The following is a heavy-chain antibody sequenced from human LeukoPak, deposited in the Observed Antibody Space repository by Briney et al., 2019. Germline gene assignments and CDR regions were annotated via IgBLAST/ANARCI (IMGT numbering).Heavy chain of an antibody. J-gene: IGHJ3*02. V-gene: IGHV4-4*07. CDR2: FYTFGSS. CDR1: GGSISTYY. Sequence: SETLSLTCTVSGGSISTYYWSWIRQPAGKGLEWIGRFYTFGSSHYSPSLRSRVTMSVDTSKNQFSLKLTSVTAADTAVYYCARDLWNEYVHAFDIWGQGTMVTVSS. D-gene: IGHD1-1*01. CDR3: ARDLWNEYVHAFDI.